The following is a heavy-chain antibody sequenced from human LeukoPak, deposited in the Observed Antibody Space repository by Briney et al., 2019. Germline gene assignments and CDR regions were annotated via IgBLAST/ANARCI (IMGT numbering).Heavy chain of an antibody. CDR1: GYTFSAYY. V-gene: IGHV1-2*02. D-gene: IGHD6-13*01. J-gene: IGHJ4*02. CDR3: AREGDIAAALFDN. CDR2: ISPQSFDT. Sequence: GASVKVSCKGSGYTFSAYYIHWLRQAPGQGPEWMGWISPQSFDTNYAQKLQGRVTMTTATSMNTVFMELSRLSSDDTAVYYCAREGDIAAALFDNWGQGTLVTVSS.